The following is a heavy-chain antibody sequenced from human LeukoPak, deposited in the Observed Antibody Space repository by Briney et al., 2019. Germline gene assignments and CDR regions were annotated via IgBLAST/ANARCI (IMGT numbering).Heavy chain of an antibody. CDR1: GFTFSSYA. V-gene: IGHV3-30*02. CDR3: ARDSRRSSYGDYGRFSFDY. D-gene: IGHD4-17*01. J-gene: IGHJ4*02. Sequence: TGGPLRLSCAASGFTFSSYAMHWVRQAPGKGLEWVTFVRYDGTSKYYADSVKGRFTISRDNSKNTLCLQMNSLRAEDTAVYYCARDSRRSSYGDYGRFSFDYWGQGTLVTVSS. CDR2: VRYDGTSK.